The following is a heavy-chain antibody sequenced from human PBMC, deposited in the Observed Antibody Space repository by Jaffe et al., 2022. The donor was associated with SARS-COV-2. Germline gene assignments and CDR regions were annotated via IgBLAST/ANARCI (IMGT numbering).Heavy chain of an antibody. V-gene: IGHV1-46*01. D-gene: IGHD3-22*01. CDR3: ARSTASGYYDY. J-gene: IGHJ4*02. Sequence: QVQLVQSGAEVKKPGASVKVSCKASGYSFTSYYMHWVRQASGQGLEWMGIINPGGVSTTHAQKFQGRVTVTRDTSTTTVYMELSSLRSEDTAVYYCARSTASGYYDYWGQGTLVTVSS. CDR1: GYSFTSYY. CDR2: INPGGVST.